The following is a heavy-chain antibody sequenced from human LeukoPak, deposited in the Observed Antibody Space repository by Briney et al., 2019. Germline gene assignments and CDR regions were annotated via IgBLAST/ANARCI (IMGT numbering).Heavy chain of an antibody. Sequence: GGSLRLSCAASGFTFSSYAMSWVRQAPGKGLEWVSAISGSGGSTYYADSVKGRLAISRDNSKNTLYLQMNSLRAEDTAVYYCAKAHGGHYYDSSGYYGYWGQGTLVTVSS. CDR1: GFTFSSYA. CDR3: AKAHGGHYYDSSGYYGY. J-gene: IGHJ4*02. D-gene: IGHD3-22*01. CDR2: ISGSGGST. V-gene: IGHV3-23*01.